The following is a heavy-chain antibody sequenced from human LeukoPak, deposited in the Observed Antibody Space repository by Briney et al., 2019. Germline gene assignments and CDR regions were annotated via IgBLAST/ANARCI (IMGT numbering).Heavy chain of an antibody. CDR3: ARDVRQLLYLGAIYYYYYMDV. D-gene: IGHD2-2*02. J-gene: IGHJ6*03. V-gene: IGHV3-7*01. Sequence: PGGSLRLSCAASGFTFSTYWMSWVRQAPGKGLEWVANIKQDGSEKYYVDSVKGRFTISRDNAKNSLYLQMNSLRAEDTAVYYCARDVRQLLYLGAIYYYYYMDVWGKGTTVTVSS. CDR1: GFTFSTYW. CDR2: IKQDGSEK.